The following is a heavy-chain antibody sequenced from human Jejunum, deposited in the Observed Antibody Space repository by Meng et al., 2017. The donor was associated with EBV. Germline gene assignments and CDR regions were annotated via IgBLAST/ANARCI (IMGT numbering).Heavy chain of an antibody. D-gene: IGHD6-13*01. Sequence: QSGDEVKKAGASVKVVCKASEDTFTGYYSMRWVRQAPGQGLEWMGRINPYTGGTNYAQKFQGRVTMTRDTSNNTTYMEVNSLRSDDTAVYFCARDGYSSGWYYWGQGTLVTVSS. V-gene: IGHV1-2*06. J-gene: IGHJ4*02. CDR2: INPYTGGT. CDR3: ARDGYSSGWYY. CDR1: EDTFTGYYS.